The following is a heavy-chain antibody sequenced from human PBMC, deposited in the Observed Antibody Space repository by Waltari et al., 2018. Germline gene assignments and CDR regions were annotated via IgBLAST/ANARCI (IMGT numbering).Heavy chain of an antibody. CDR1: GFTFSSYA. Sequence: QVQLVESGGGVVQPGRALRLSCAASGFTFSSYAMHWVRQAPGKGLEWVAVISYDGSNKYYADSVKGRFTISRDNSKNTLYLQMNSLRAEDTAVYYCARGRFLEWPRNGWFDPWGQGTLVTVSS. J-gene: IGHJ5*02. D-gene: IGHD3-3*01. CDR2: ISYDGSNK. V-gene: IGHV3-30-3*01. CDR3: ARGRFLEWPRNGWFDP.